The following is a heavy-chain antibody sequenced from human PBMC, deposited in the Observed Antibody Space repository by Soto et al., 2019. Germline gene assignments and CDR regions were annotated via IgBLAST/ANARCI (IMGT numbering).Heavy chain of an antibody. V-gene: IGHV1-69*13. D-gene: IGHD6-13*01. Sequence: ASVKVSCKASGGTFSSYAISWVRQAPGQGLEWMGGIIPIFGTANYAQKFQGRVTITADESTSTAYMELSSLRSEDTAVYYCARVRIAAAGNPDYYYYYGMDVWGQGTTVTVSS. J-gene: IGHJ6*02. CDR2: IIPIFGTA. CDR1: GGTFSSYA. CDR3: ARVRIAAAGNPDYYYYYGMDV.